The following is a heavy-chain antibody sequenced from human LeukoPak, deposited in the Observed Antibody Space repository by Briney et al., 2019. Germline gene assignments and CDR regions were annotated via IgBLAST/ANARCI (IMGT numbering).Heavy chain of an antibody. J-gene: IGHJ3*02. Sequence: PSETLSLTCTVSGGSISSGGYYWSWIRQHPGKGLEWIGYIYYSGSTYYNPSLKSRVTISVDTSKNQFSLKLSSVTTADTAVYYCAREGIYYDSSGYYHDAFDIWGQGTMVTVSS. V-gene: IGHV4-31*03. D-gene: IGHD3-22*01. CDR2: IYYSGST. CDR3: AREGIYYDSSGYYHDAFDI. CDR1: GGSISSGGYY.